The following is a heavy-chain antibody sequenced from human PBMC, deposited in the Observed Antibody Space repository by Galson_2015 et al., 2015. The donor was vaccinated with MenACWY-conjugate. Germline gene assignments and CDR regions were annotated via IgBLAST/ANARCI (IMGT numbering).Heavy chain of an antibody. CDR1: GYTFTSYG. V-gene: IGHV1-18*01. CDR2: ISAYNGNT. Sequence: SVKVSCKASGYTFTSYGISWVRQAPGQGLEWMGWISAYNGNTNYAQKLQGRVTMTTDTSTSTAYMELRSLRPDDTAVYYCARDRGGYYDSGRPTTPDYWGQGTLVTVSS. D-gene: IGHD3-10*01. CDR3: ARDRGGYYDSGRPTTPDY. J-gene: IGHJ4*02.